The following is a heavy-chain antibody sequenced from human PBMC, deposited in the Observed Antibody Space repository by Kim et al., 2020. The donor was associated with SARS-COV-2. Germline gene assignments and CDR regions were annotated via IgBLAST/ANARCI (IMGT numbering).Heavy chain of an antibody. D-gene: IGHD2-21*01. J-gene: IGHJ4*02. CDR2: K. V-gene: IGHV3-7*01. Sequence: KNYVESMKGRFTISRDNAENALYLQMNSLRVEDTAVYYCARGGYSNFDFWGQGTLVTVSS. CDR3: ARGGYSNFDF.